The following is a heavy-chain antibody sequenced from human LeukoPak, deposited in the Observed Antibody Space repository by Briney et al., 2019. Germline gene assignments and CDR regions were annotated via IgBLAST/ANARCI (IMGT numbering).Heavy chain of an antibody. Sequence: ASVKVSCKASGYTFTSYGISWVRQAPGQGLEWMGWINAYNGNTNYARKFQGRVTMTTDTSTSTAYMELRSLRSDDTAVYYCATFSTAGGGNYYFDYWGQGTLVTVSS. D-gene: IGHD3-16*01. V-gene: IGHV1-18*01. CDR1: GYTFTSYG. CDR3: ATFSTAGGGNYYFDY. J-gene: IGHJ4*02. CDR2: INAYNGNT.